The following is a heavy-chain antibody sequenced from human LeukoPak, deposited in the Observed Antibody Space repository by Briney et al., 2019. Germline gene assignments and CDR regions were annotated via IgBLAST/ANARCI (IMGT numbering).Heavy chain of an antibody. CDR3: ATSAYYYDTSGYYSLLDY. D-gene: IGHD3-22*01. CDR1: GGSISSGSYY. J-gene: IGHJ4*02. Sequence: PSETLSLTCTVSGGSISSGSYYWSWIRQPAGKGLEWIGRIYTSGNTNYNPSLKSRVTISVDTSKNQFYLKLSSVTAADTAVYYCATSAYYYDTSGYYSLLDYWGQGTLVTVSS. V-gene: IGHV4-61*02. CDR2: IYTSGNT.